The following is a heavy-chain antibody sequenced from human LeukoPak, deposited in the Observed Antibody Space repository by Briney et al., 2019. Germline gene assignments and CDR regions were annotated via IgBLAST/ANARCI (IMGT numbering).Heavy chain of an antibody. CDR3: ARDRVSGGYVTFDY. V-gene: IGHV3-64*01. CDR1: GFTFSTYA. J-gene: IGHJ4*02. CDR2: ISTNGGGT. D-gene: IGHD5-12*01. Sequence: GGSLRLSCAASGFTFSTYAMHWVRQTPGKGLEYVSAISTNGGGTYYANSVKGRFTITRDNSKNTLYLQMGSLRAEDMAVYYCARDRVSGGYVTFDYWGQGTLVTVSS.